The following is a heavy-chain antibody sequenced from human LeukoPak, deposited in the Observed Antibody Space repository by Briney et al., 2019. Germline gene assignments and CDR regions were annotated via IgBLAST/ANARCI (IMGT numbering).Heavy chain of an antibody. CDR2: ISSSGRTI. Sequence: GGSLRLSCAASRFTFSNYEMNWVRQAPGKGREWVSYISSSGRTIYYADSVKGRFTISRDNAKNSLYLQMNSLRAEDTAVYYCARAYYGSGSYKAYFDPWGQGTLVTVSS. V-gene: IGHV3-48*03. J-gene: IGHJ5*02. D-gene: IGHD3-10*01. CDR3: ARAYYGSGSYKAYFDP. CDR1: RFTFSNYE.